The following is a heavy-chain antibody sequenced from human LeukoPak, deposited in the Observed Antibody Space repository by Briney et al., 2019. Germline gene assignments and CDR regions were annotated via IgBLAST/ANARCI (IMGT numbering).Heavy chain of an antibody. CDR1: GGSISSYY. J-gene: IGHJ4*02. CDR3: ARVATQTGIDY. V-gene: IGHV4-59*01. CDR2: IYYSGST. Sequence: SETLSLTCTVSGGSISSYYWSWIRQPPGKGLGWIGYIYYSGSTNYNPSLKSRVTISVDTSKNQFSLKLSSVTAADTAVYYCARVATQTGIDYWGQGTLVTVSS. D-gene: IGHD1-14*01.